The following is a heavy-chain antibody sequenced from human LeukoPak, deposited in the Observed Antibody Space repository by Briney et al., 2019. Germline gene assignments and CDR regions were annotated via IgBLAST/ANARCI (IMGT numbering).Heavy chain of an antibody. CDR3: ARRGRYNWFDP. J-gene: IGHJ5*02. D-gene: IGHD3-3*01. CDR1: GGSISSYY. V-gene: IGHV4-59*08. CDR2: IYYSGST. Sequence: SETLSLTCTVSGGSISSYYWSWIRQPPGKGLEWIGYIYYSGSTNYNPSLKSRVTMSVDTSKNQFSLKLSSVTAADTAVYYCARRGRYNWFDPWGQGTLVTVSS.